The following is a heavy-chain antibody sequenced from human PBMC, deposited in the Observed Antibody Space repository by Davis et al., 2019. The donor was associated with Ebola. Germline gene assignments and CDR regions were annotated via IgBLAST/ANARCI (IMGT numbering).Heavy chain of an antibody. Sequence: GESLKISCAASGFTFSSYWMSWVRQAPGKGLEWVANIKQDGSEKYYVDSVKGRFTISRDNAKNSLYLQMNSLRAEDTAVYYCARGPLDDYGDSYYYYGMDVWGKGTTVTVSS. J-gene: IGHJ6*04. CDR3: ARGPLDDYGDSYYYYGMDV. CDR1: GFTFSSYW. D-gene: IGHD4-17*01. CDR2: IKQDGSEK. V-gene: IGHV3-7*04.